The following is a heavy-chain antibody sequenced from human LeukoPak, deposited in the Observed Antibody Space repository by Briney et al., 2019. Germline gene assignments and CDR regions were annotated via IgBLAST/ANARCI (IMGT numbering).Heavy chain of an antibody. D-gene: IGHD5-24*01. CDR2: FYYSGST. V-gene: IGHV4-39*01. Sequence: SETLSLTCTVSGGSISSSSYYWGWIRQPPGKGLEWIGSFYYSGSTYYNPSLERRVTISVDTAKNQFSLKLRSVTAADTAVYYCARIAHPYKMDYWGQGTLVTVSS. CDR3: ARIAHPYKMDY. CDR1: GGSISSSSYY. J-gene: IGHJ4*02.